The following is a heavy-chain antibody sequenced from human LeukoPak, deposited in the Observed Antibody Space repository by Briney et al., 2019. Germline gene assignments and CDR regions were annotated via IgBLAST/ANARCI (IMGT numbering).Heavy chain of an antibody. CDR2: IYYSGST. J-gene: IGHJ6*03. D-gene: IGHD3-10*01. Sequence: PSETLSLTCTVSGGSISSSSYYWGWSRQPPGKGLEWIGYIYYSGSTNYNPSLKSRVTISVDTSKNQFSLKLSSVTAADTAVYYCARGFYGSGSYSPPYYYMDVWGKGTTVTISS. CDR1: GGSISSSSYY. CDR3: ARGFYGSGSYSPPYYYMDV. V-gene: IGHV4-61*05.